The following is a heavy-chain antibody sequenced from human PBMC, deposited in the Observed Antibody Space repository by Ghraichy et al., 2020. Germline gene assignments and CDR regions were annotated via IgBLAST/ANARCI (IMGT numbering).Heavy chain of an antibody. Sequence: GGSLRLSCAASGFTFSNYWIHWVRRAPGKGLVWVSRINSDGSYTSYADSVRGRFTISRDNAKNTLYLQMNTLRAEDTAVYYCARESPQSEGSNSDSFDIWGQGTKVTVSS. J-gene: IGHJ3*02. CDR3: ARESPQSEGSNSDSFDI. D-gene: IGHD4-23*01. CDR2: INSDGSYT. V-gene: IGHV3-74*01. CDR1: GFTFSNYW.